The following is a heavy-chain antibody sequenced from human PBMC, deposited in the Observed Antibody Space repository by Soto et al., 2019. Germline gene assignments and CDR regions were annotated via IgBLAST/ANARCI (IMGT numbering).Heavy chain of an antibody. Sequence: ASVKVSCKASGYTFTSYGISWVRQAPGQGLEWMGWISAYNGNTNYAQKLQGRVTMTTDTSTSTAYMELSSLRSEDTAVYYCATEFMTDAFDIWGQGTMVTVSS. D-gene: IGHD3-16*01. CDR2: ISAYNGNT. CDR3: ATEFMTDAFDI. V-gene: IGHV1-18*01. J-gene: IGHJ3*02. CDR1: GYTFTSYG.